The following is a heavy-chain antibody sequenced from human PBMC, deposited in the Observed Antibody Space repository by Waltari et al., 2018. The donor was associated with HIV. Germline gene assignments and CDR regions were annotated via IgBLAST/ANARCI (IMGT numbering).Heavy chain of an antibody. V-gene: IGHV1-8*02. CDR1: GYTFTNFD. CDR2: ENPNSGNT. Sequence: QVHLVQFGPEVKRPGASVKISCKAYGYTFTNFDVNWVRQAAGQGTEWLGWENPNSGNTASQYIVGDRVSKTRYVSTDTAYMEMGGLTPEDTAIYYCARNSSGKGNRYFYYGLDVWGQGTPVTV. CDR3: ARNSSGKGNRYFYYGLDV. D-gene: IGHD3-22*01. J-gene: IGHJ6*02.